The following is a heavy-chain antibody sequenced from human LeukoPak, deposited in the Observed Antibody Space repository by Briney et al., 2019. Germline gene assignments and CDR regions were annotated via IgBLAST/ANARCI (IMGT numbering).Heavy chain of an antibody. J-gene: IGHJ4*02. CDR1: GGSISSSNW. CDR3: ARVNEGGYGDYQTLPFDY. D-gene: IGHD4-17*01. Sequence: SETLSLTCAVSGGSISSSNWWSWVRQPPGKGLEWIGEIYHSGSTNYNPSLKSRVTISVDKSKNQFSLKLSSVTAADTAVYYCARVNEGGYGDYQTLPFDYWGQGTLVTVSS. CDR2: IYHSGST. V-gene: IGHV4-4*02.